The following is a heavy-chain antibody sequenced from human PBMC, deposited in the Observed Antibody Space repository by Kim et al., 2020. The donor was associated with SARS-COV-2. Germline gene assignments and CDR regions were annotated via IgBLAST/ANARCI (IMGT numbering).Heavy chain of an antibody. J-gene: IGHJ4*02. Sequence: GGSLRLSCAASGFTFSSYGMHWVRQAPGKGLEWVAVIWYDGSNKYYADSVKGRFTISRDNSKNTLYLQMNSLRAEDTAVYYCAREGTLGYCTNGVCYMDYWGQGTLVTVSS. CDR3: AREGTLGYCTNGVCYMDY. CDR2: IWYDGSNK. D-gene: IGHD2-8*01. V-gene: IGHV3-33*01. CDR1: GFTFSSYG.